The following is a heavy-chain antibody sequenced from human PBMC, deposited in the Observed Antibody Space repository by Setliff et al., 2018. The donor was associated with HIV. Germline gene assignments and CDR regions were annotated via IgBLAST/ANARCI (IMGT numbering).Heavy chain of an antibody. D-gene: IGHD3-10*01. V-gene: IGHV4-30-2*01. CDR1: GGSISSGGYS. CDR3: ARGWFGGYYFDY. Sequence: SETLSLTCAVSGGSISSGGYSWNWIRQPPGKGLEWIGYIYHSGSTFYNPSLKSRVTISVDRSKNQSSLKLSSVTAADTAVYYCARGWFGGYYFDYWGQGTLVTVSS. J-gene: IGHJ4*02. CDR2: IYHSGST.